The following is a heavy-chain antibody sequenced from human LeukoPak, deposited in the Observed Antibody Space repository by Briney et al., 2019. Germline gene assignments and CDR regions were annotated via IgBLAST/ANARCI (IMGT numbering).Heavy chain of an antibody. CDR3: ARVYKSSWYLNWFDP. V-gene: IGHV4-39*07. J-gene: IGHJ5*02. CDR1: GGSISSSSYY. Sequence: KPSETLSLTCTVSGGSISSSSYYWGWIRQPPGKGLEWIGNIYHSGSTDYNPSLKSRVSISVDTSKNQFSLKLSSVTAADTAVYYCARVYKSSWYLNWFDPWGQGTLVTVSS. D-gene: IGHD6-13*01. CDR2: IYHSGST.